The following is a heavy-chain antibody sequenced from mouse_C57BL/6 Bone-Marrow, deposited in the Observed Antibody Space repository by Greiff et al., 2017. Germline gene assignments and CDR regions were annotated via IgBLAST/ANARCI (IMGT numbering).Heavy chain of an antibody. CDR1: GYTFTSYG. D-gene: IGHD1-1*01. CDR3: ARPHYYGSSYVHFDV. CDR2: IYPRSGNT. V-gene: IGHV1-81*01. J-gene: IGHJ1*03. Sequence: QVQLQQSGAELARPGASVKLSCKASGYTFTSYGISWVKQRTGQGLEWIGEIYPRSGNTYSNEKFKGKATLTADKSSSTAYMELRSLTSEDSAVYFCARPHYYGSSYVHFDVWGTGTTVTVSS.